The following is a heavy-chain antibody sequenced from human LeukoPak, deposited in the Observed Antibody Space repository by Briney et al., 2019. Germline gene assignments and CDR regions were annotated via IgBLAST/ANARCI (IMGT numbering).Heavy chain of an antibody. CDR1: GFTFSSYA. CDR3: AREDIAAAGPLDY. CDR2: ISYDGSNK. D-gene: IGHD6-13*01. J-gene: IGHJ4*02. Sequence: GGSLRLSCAASGFTFSSYAMHWVRQAPGEGLEWVAVISYDGSNKYYADSVKGRFTISRDNSKNTLYLQMNSLRAEDTAVYYCAREDIAAAGPLDYWGQGTLVTVSS. V-gene: IGHV3-30-3*01.